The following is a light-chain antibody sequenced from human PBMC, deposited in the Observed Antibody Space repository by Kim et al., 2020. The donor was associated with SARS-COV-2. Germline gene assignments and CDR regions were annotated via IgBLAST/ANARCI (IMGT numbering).Light chain of an antibody. CDR2: GAS. Sequence: EIVMTQSPATLSVSPGERATLSCRASQSVSSNLAWYQQKPGQAPRLLIYGASTRATGIPARFSGSGSGTEFTLTISSLQSEDFAVYYCQKYNNWPPEYTFGQGTKLEI. CDR1: QSVSSN. J-gene: IGKJ2*01. CDR3: QKYNNWPPEYT. V-gene: IGKV3-15*01.